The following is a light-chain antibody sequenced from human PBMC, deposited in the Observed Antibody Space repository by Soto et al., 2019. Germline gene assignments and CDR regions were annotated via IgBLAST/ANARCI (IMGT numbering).Light chain of an antibody. CDR3: QQYDNLPLT. J-gene: IGKJ4*01. Sequence: DIQMTQSPSTLSGSVGDRVIITCRASQSISNHLNLYQQKPGKAPKLLIYDASNLETGVPSRFSGSGSGTDFTFTISSLQPEDIATYYCQQYDNLPLTFGGGTKVDIK. CDR1: QSISNH. CDR2: DAS. V-gene: IGKV1-33*01.